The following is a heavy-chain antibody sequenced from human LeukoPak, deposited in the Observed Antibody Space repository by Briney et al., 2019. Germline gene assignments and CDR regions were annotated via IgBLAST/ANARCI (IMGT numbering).Heavy chain of an antibody. J-gene: IGHJ4*02. CDR1: GGSISSYY. V-gene: IGHV4-59*01. CDR3: ASFGRGYSFDY. Sequence: SETLSLTCTVSGGSISSYYWSWIRQPPGKGLEWIGYIYYSGSTNYNPSLKSRVTISVDTSKNQFSLKLSSVTAADTAVYYCASFGRGYSFDYWGQGTLVTVSS. CDR2: IYYSGST. D-gene: IGHD6-25*01.